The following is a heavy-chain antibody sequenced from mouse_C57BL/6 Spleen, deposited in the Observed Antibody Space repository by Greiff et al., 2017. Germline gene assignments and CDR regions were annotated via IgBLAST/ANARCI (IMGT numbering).Heavy chain of an antibody. CDR3: TKEADLLSSWFAY. D-gene: IGHD2-1*01. CDR1: GYTFTDYE. Sequence: QVQLQQSGAELVRPGASVTLSCKASGYTFTDYEMHWVKQTPVHGLEWIGAIDPETGGTAYNQKFKGKAILTADKSSSTAYMELRSLTSEDSAVYYCTKEADLLSSWFAYWGQGTLVTVSA. V-gene: IGHV1-15*01. CDR2: IDPETGGT. J-gene: IGHJ3*01.